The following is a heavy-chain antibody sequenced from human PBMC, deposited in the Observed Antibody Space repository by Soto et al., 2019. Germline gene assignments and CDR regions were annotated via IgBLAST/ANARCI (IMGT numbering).Heavy chain of an antibody. Sequence: PSETLSLTCTVSGVSISSGDYYWSWIRQPPGKGLEWIGYIYYSGSTYYNPSLRSRATISIETSRNQFSLRLSSVTSADTAVYYCARRRSLDVWGQGTTVTV. J-gene: IGHJ6*02. CDR3: ARRRSLDV. CDR2: IYYSGST. V-gene: IGHV4-30-4*01. CDR1: GVSISSGDYY. D-gene: IGHD3-3*01.